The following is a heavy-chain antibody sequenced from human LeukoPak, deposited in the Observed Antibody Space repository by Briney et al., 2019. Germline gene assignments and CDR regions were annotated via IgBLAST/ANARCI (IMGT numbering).Heavy chain of an antibody. CDR2: INWNGGST. CDR1: GFTFADYG. J-gene: IGHJ3*02. V-gene: IGHV3-20*04. D-gene: IGHD2-15*01. Sequence: GGSLRLSCAASGFTFADYGMSWVRQPPGKGLEWVSGINWNGGSTGYADSVKGRFTISRDNAKNSLYLQMNSLRAEDTAVYYCARDAPSLYCSGGSCYSAKGPRDAFDIWGQGTMVTVSS. CDR3: ARDAPSLYCSGGSCYSAKGPRDAFDI.